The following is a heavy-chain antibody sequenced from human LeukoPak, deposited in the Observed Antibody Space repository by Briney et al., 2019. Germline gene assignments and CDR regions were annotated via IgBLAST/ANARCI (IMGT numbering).Heavy chain of an antibody. Sequence: SETLSLTCTVSGGSISSYYWSWIRQPPGKGLEWIGYIYTSGSTNYNPSLKSRVTISVDTSKNQFSLKLSSVTAADTAVYYCAGFLSGYYFGDKANWFDPWGQGTLVTVSS. CDR3: AGFLSGYYFGDKANWFDP. J-gene: IGHJ5*02. CDR2: IYTSGST. D-gene: IGHD3-3*01. CDR1: GGSISSYY. V-gene: IGHV4-4*09.